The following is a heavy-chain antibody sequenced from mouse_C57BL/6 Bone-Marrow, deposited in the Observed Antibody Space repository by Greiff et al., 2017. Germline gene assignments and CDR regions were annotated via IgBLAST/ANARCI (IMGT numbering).Heavy chain of an antibody. CDR1: GYTFTSYW. CDR3: AKITTVVATGSDY. CDR2: IHPNSGST. V-gene: IGHV1-64*01. Sequence: VQLQQPGAELVKPGASVKLSCKASGYTFTSYWMHWVKQRPGQGLELIGMIHPNSGSTNYNEKFKSKATLTVDKSSSTAYMQLSSLTSEDSAVYYCAKITTVVATGSDYWGQGTTLTVSS. J-gene: IGHJ2*01. D-gene: IGHD1-1*01.